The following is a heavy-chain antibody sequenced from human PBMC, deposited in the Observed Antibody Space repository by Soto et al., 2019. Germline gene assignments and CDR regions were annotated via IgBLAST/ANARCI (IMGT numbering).Heavy chain of an antibody. CDR2: IDSSGST. J-gene: IGHJ4*02. D-gene: IGHD3-3*01. Sequence: QGQLQESGPGLVKPSETLSLTCSVSGGSISTYYCNWIRQPAGKGLEWIGRIDSSGSTNYSPSLKSRATMSVVTSKNQFSLKLTSVSAADTAVYYCARGGHDFWSGPFDYWGQGTLATVSS. CDR1: GGSISTYY. CDR3: ARGGHDFWSGPFDY. V-gene: IGHV4-4*07.